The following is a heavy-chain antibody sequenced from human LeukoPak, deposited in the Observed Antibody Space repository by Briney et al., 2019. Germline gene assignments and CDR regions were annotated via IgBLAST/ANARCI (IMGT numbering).Heavy chain of an antibody. V-gene: IGHV3-30*02. CDR1: RFTFCSYG. D-gene: IGHD6-13*01. Sequence: GGSLRLSCAASRFTFCSYGMHWLRQAPGKGLEWVAVIWYGGSNKFYADSVKRRFTISRDNSKNTLYLQMNSLRGEDAAVYYCEKEGQQLVYYTGFPDYWGQGTLVSVSS. CDR3: EKEGQQLVYYTGFPDY. CDR2: IWYGGSNK. J-gene: IGHJ4*02.